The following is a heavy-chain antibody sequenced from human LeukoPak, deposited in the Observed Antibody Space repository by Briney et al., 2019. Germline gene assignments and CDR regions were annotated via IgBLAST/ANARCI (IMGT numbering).Heavy chain of an antibody. D-gene: IGHD1-26*01. CDR3: ATSTKWELPHTHAFDI. V-gene: IGHV1-8*03. J-gene: IGHJ3*02. CDR2: MNPNSGNT. CDR1: GYTFTSYD. Sequence: GASVKVSCKASGYTFTSYDINWVRQATGQGLEWMGWMNPNSGNTGYAQKFQGRVTITRNTSISTAYMELSSLRSEDTAVYYCATSTKWELPHTHAFDIWGQGTMVTVSS.